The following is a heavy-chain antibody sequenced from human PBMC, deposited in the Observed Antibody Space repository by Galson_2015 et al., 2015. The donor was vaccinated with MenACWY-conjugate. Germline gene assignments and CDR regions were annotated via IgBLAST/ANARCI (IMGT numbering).Heavy chain of an antibody. CDR1: GITLRNYA. D-gene: IGHD2-2*01. Sequence: SLRLSCAGSGITLRNYAMNWVRQTPGKGLEWVAAIRDPRGGSTYYADAVTGRFTISRDNSKNTLSLQMNSLRVDDTATYYCAVHYSASWGESFFDYWGQGTLVAVSS. CDR3: AVHYSASWGESFFDY. CDR2: IRDPRGGST. J-gene: IGHJ4*02. V-gene: IGHV3-23*01.